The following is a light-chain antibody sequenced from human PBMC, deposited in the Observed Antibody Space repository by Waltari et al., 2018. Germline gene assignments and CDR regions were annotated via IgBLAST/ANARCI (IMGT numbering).Light chain of an antibody. CDR3: CSFTNSRNFDV. CDR1: SGDVRRHDL. Sequence: SARTQPASVSGSPGQSLTISCPGTSGDVRRHDLVPWYQQHPGKAPKLIIYEINKRPSGVSNRFSGSKSGKTASLTISGLQAEDEADYYCCSFTNSRNFDVFGTGTKVTVL. V-gene: IGLV2-23*02. J-gene: IGLJ1*01. CDR2: EIN.